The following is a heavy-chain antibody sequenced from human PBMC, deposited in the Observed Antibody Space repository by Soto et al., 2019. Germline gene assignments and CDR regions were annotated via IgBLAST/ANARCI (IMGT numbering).Heavy chain of an antibody. CDR2: INPNSGGT. CDR1: GYTFTGYY. CDR3: ARDRADLGVILTGPEYYFDY. Sequence: ASVKVSCKASGYTFTGYYMHWVRQAPGQGLEWMGWINPNSGGTNYAQKFQGWVTMTRDTSISTAYMELSRLRSDDTAVYYCARDRADLGVILTGPEYYFDYWGQGTLVTVSS. V-gene: IGHV1-2*04. D-gene: IGHD3-9*01. J-gene: IGHJ4*02.